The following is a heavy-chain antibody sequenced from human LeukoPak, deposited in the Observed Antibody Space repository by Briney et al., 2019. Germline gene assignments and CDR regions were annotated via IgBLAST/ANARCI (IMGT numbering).Heavy chain of an antibody. CDR3: ATGLVRRGYYYYYMDV. CDR1: GYTFTDYY. D-gene: IGHD6-13*01. Sequence: ASVKVSCKVSGYTFTDYYMHWVQQAPGKGLEWMGLVDPEDGETIYAEKFQGRVTITAETSTDTAYMELSSLRSEDTAVYYCATGLVRRGYYYYYMDVWGKGTTVTVSS. V-gene: IGHV1-69-2*01. J-gene: IGHJ6*03. CDR2: VDPEDGET.